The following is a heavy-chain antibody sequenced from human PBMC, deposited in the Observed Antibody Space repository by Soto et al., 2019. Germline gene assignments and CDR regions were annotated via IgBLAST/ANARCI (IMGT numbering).Heavy chain of an antibody. J-gene: IGHJ4*02. Sequence: QVQLVESGGGVVQPGRSLRLSCAASGFTFSSYAMHWVRQAPGKGLEWVAVISYDGSNKYYADSVKGRFTISRDNSKNTLYLQMNSLRAEDTAVYYCARDPTVTIFGVVIAYYFDYWGQGTPVTVSS. D-gene: IGHD3-3*01. CDR2: ISYDGSNK. V-gene: IGHV3-30-3*01. CDR1: GFTFSSYA. CDR3: ARDPTVTIFGVVIAYYFDY.